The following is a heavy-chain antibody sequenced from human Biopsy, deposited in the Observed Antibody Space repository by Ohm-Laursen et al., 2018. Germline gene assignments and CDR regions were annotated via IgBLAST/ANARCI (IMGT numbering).Heavy chain of an antibody. Sequence: SETLSLTWTVSGGSINSYYWSWIRQPPGKGLEWIGHIYYSVMTNYNPSLQSRVSISVDTSRNQVSLTLSSVTAADTAVYYCARDSGILNYGNFKYYHYYGMDVWGQGTKVTVSS. CDR2: IYYSVMT. V-gene: IGHV4-59*01. D-gene: IGHD4-11*01. CDR3: ARDSGILNYGNFKYYHYYGMDV. CDR1: GGSINSYY. J-gene: IGHJ6*02.